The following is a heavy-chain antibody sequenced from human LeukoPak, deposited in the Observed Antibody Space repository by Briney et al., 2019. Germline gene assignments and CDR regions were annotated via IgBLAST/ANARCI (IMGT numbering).Heavy chain of an antibody. V-gene: IGHV3-30*05. J-gene: IGHJ4*02. CDR3: ARDLAPLVLDY. D-gene: IGHD3-16*02. CDR1: GFTFSSYS. Sequence: GGSLRLSCAASGFTFSSYSMNWVRQAPGKGLEWVAVISYDGSNKYYADSVKGRFTISGDNSKNTLYLQMNSLRAEDTAVYYCARDLAPLVLDYWGQGTLVTVSS. CDR2: ISYDGSNK.